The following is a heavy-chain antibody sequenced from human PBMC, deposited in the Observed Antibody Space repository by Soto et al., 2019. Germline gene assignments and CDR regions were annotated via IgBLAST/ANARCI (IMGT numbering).Heavy chain of an antibody. CDR1: GGTFSSYA. Sequence: QVQLVQSGAEVKKPGSSVKVSCKASGGTFSSYAISWVRQAPGQGLEWMGGIIPIFGTANYAQKFQGRVTITADESTSTAYMELSSLRSEDTAVYYCARESPTSQLWLRAMYNWFDPWGQGTLVTVSS. V-gene: IGHV1-69*12. CDR3: ARESPTSQLWLRAMYNWFDP. CDR2: IIPIFGTA. J-gene: IGHJ5*02. D-gene: IGHD5-18*01.